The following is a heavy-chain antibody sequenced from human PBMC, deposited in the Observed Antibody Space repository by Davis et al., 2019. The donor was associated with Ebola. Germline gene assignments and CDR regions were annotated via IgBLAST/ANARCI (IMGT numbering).Heavy chain of an antibody. V-gene: IGHV3-30*18. D-gene: IGHD2-15*01. CDR2: ISYDGSNT. J-gene: IGHJ4*02. CDR3: EKDRWQLIRGFAGLFDY. CDR1: GFPFSSYG. Sequence: PGGSLRLSCVASGFPFSSYGMHWVRQAPGKGLEWVAVISYDGSNTYSADSVKGRFTISRDNSKKTLYLQMNGLTAEDTAVYYCEKDRWQLIRGFAGLFDYWGQGTLVTVSS.